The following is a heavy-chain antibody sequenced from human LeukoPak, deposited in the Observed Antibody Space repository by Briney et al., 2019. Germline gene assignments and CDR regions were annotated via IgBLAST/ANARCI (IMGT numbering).Heavy chain of an antibody. V-gene: IGHV5-51*01. CDR3: ARPTEITTGFDY. Sequence: GESLKISCKGSGYSFTVYWIAWVRQMPGKGLEWMGIIYPGDFETRYSPSFQGQVTISADKSINTAYLQWSSLKASDTAMYYCARPTEITTGFDYWGQGTLVTVSS. J-gene: IGHJ4*02. CDR1: GYSFTVYW. D-gene: IGHD3-22*01. CDR2: IYPGDFET.